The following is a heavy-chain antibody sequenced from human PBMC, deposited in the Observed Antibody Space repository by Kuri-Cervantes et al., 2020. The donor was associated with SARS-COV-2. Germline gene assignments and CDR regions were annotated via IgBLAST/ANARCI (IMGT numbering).Heavy chain of an antibody. CDR1: GFTFSGYS. CDR2: IDSSSYYI. CDR3: AREDSGTNDAFDF. V-gene: IGHV3-21*01. D-gene: IGHD3-10*01. Sequence: GESLKISCAASGFTFSGYSMNWIRQAPGKGLEWVASIDSSSYYIYHADSVKGRLTISRDNAKTSVYLQMNSLKVEDTAVYYCAREDSGTNDAFDFWGQGATVTVSS. J-gene: IGHJ3*01.